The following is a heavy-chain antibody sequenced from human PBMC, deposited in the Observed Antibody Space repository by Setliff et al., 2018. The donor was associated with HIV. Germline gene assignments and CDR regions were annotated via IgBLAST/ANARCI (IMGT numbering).Heavy chain of an antibody. V-gene: IGHV3-48*04. J-gene: IGHJ4*02. CDR2: ISSSSSTI. CDR3: TTGRTVAGFDY. D-gene: IGHD6-19*01. CDR1: GFTFSDYN. Sequence: GGSLRLSCTGSGFTFSDYNMNWVRQAPGKGLEWVSYISSSSSTIYYADSVKGRFTISRDNAKNSLYLQMNSLRAEDTAVYYCTTGRTVAGFDYWGQGTLVTVSS.